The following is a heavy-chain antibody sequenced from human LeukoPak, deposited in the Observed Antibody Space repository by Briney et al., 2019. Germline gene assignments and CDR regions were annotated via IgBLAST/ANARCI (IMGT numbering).Heavy chain of an antibody. CDR2: VSGSDGAT. CDR1: GFTSSNYA. CDR3: ARDDYYGMDV. Sequence: GRSLRLSCAASGFTSSNYAMSWGRHTPGKGLEWVSVVSGSDGATYSADSVKGWFTTSKDNSKNMLYLQMNSLRAEDTAVYYCARDDYYGMDVWGQGTTVTVSS. V-gene: IGHV3-23*01. J-gene: IGHJ6*02.